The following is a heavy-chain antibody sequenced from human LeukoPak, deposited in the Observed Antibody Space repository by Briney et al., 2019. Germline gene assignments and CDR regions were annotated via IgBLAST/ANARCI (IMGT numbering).Heavy chain of an antibody. V-gene: IGHV3-21*04. CDR2: ISSSTFYT. Sequence: PGGSLRLSCAASGFAFSAYSMNWVRQAPGKGLEWVSFISSSTFYTNYADSVKGRFTVSRDNAKNSLYLQMNSLRVEDTAVYYCARGGAAATIDYWGQGTLVTVSS. CDR1: GFAFSAYS. CDR3: ARGGAAATIDY. J-gene: IGHJ4*02. D-gene: IGHD6-13*01.